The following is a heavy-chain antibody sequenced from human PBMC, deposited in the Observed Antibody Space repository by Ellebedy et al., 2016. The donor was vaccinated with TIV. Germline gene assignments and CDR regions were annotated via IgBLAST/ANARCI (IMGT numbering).Heavy chain of an antibody. J-gene: IGHJ4*02. CDR2: IKQDGSGK. Sequence: GESLKISCAASGFTFSTYWMSWVRQAPGKGLEWVASIKQDGSGKYYLDSVKGRFTISRDDANNSLYLFMDSLRAEDTAFYYCATFLYQGPFDYWGQGTLVTVSS. D-gene: IGHD3-10*01. CDR1: GFTFSTYW. CDR3: ATFLYQGPFDY. V-gene: IGHV3-7*01.